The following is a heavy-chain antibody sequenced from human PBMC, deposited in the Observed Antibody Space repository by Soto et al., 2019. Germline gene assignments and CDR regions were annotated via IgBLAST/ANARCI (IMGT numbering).Heavy chain of an antibody. CDR2: IYSAGIT. CDR3: ARDQRAAAGNYYYYYGLDV. D-gene: IGHD6-13*01. CDR1: GLPVSTNY. J-gene: IGHJ6*02. V-gene: IGHV3-53*01. Sequence: PGGSLRLSCAGSGLPVSTNYMSLVRQSPGRGLEWVAIIYSAGITYYADSAKGRFTISRDNSKNTLYLQMNSLRAEDTAIYYCARDQRAAAGNYYYYYGLDVWGQGTSVTVSS.